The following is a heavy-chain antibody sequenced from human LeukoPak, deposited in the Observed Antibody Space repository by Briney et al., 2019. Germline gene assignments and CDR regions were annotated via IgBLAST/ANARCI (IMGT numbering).Heavy chain of an antibody. J-gene: IGHJ4*02. V-gene: IGHV4-59*01. CDR1: GGSISTYY. Sequence: SETLSLTCTVSGGSISTYYWNWIRQPPGKGLEWIGNISNTGITTYNPSLKSRVTISVDTSKSQFSLKLSSVTAADTAVYYCARSGGYSSSWSLWGQGTLVTVSS. CDR2: ISNTGIT. D-gene: IGHD6-13*01. CDR3: ARSGGYSSSWSL.